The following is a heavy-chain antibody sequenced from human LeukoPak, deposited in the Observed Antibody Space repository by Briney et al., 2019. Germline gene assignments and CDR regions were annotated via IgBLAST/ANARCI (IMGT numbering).Heavy chain of an antibody. CDR1: GYTFTSYG. J-gene: IGHJ6*03. D-gene: IGHD2-15*01. V-gene: IGHV1-18*01. Sequence: ASVKVSCKASGYTFTSYGISWVRQAPGQGLEWMGWISAYNGNTNYAQKLQGRVTMTTDTSTSTAYMELRSLRSDDTAVYYCARVVVAATDYYYYYTDVWGKGTTVTISS. CDR3: ARVVVAATDYYYYYTDV. CDR2: ISAYNGNT.